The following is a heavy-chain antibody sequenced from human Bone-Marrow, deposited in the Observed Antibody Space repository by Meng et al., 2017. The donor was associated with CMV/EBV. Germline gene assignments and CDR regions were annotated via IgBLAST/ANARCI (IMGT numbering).Heavy chain of an antibody. D-gene: IGHD4-11*01. CDR2: INPDGSTT. CDR3: ARDLRRGYSNYYYYYGMDV. J-gene: IGHJ6*02. V-gene: IGHV3-74*01. CDR1: GFTFSSDW. Sequence: GESLKISCAASGFTFSSDWMHWVRQAPGKGLVWVSRINPDGSTTDYADSVKGRFTISRDNAKNSLYLQMNSLRAEDTAVYYCARDLRRGYSNYYYYYGMDVWGQGTTVTVSS.